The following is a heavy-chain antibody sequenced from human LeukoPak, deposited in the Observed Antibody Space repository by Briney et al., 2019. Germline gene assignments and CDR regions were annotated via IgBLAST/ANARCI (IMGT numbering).Heavy chain of an antibody. CDR3: ARGFFGSGSYYDY. V-gene: IGHV1-2*02. CDR2: INPNSGGT. D-gene: IGHD3-10*01. CDR1: GYTFTGYY. J-gene: IGHJ4*02. Sequence: ASVKVSCKASGYTFTGYYMHWVRQAPGQGLEWMGWINPNSGGTNYAQKFQGRVTMTRDRSISTAYMELSRLRSDDTAVYYCARGFFGSGSYYDYWGQGTLVTVSS.